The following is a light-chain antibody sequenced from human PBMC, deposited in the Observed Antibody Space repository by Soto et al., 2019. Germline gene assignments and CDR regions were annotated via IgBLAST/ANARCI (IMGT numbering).Light chain of an antibody. Sequence: DIQMTQSPSSLSASVGDRVTITCRASQRITNYLNWYQQKPGQAPYLLIYGASTLQTGVPSRFSGSESGTDFTPTINNLQPEDFATYICQQTFSNPQTFGQGTKVDIK. CDR1: QRITNY. J-gene: IGKJ1*01. V-gene: IGKV1-39*01. CDR2: GAS. CDR3: QQTFSNPQT.